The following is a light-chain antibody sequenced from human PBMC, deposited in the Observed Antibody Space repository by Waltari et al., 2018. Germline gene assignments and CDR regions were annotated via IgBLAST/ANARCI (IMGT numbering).Light chain of an antibody. CDR1: DSNIGNNY. V-gene: IGLV1-51*01. CDR2: AKN. CDR3: GTWDISLSVVV. J-gene: IGLJ2*01. Sequence: QSVFTQPPSVSAAPGQKVTLACSGSDSNIGNNYVSWYQQLPGTAPKLLIYAKNRRPSGIPDRFSGSKSGTSATLGITGLQTGDEADYYCGTWDISLSVVVFGGGTKLTVL.